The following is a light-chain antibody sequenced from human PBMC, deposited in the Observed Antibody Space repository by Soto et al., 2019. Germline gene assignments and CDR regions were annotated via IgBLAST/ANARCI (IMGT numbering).Light chain of an antibody. CDR1: QSVSSN. CDR3: QQSYKNPAT. CDR2: GAS. J-gene: IGKJ4*01. V-gene: IGKV3-15*01. Sequence: ELVMTQSPATLSVSPGEGATLSCRASQSVSSNLAWYQQKPGQAPRLLIYGASTRDTGIPARVRGSGSGTDVTLTITSLQSEDFAIYDGQQSYKNPATFGGGTKVDIK.